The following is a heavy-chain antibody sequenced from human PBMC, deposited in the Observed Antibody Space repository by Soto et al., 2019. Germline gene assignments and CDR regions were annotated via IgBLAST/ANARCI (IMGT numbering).Heavy chain of an antibody. CDR1: GGSISSSNW. CDR3: ARVSGSYYYGMDV. V-gene: IGHV4-4*02. Sequence: SEALSLTCAVSGGSISSSNWWSWVRQAPGKGLEWIGEIYHSGSTNYNPSLKSRVTISVDKSKNQFSLKLSSVTAADTAVYYCARVSGSYYYGMDVWGQGTTVTVSS. CDR2: IYHSGST. D-gene: IGHD1-26*01. J-gene: IGHJ6*02.